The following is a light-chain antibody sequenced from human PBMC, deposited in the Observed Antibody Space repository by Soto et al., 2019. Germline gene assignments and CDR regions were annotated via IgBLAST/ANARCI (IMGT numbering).Light chain of an antibody. CDR3: SSFGGSNKFVV. V-gene: IGLV2-8*01. Sequence: QSALTQPPSASGSPGQSVTISCTGTSSDVGGYNYVSWYQQHPGKAPKLMIYEVSKRPSGVPGRFSGSKSGNTASLTVSGLQAEDEADYYCSSFGGSNKFVVFGGGTKLTVL. J-gene: IGLJ2*01. CDR1: SSDVGGYNY. CDR2: EVS.